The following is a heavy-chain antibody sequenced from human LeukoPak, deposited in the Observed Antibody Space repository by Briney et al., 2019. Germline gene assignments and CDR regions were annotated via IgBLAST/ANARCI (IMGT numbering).Heavy chain of an antibody. J-gene: IGHJ4*02. Sequence: GGSLRLSCAASGFTFSSYWMHWVRQAPGKGLVWVSRINSDGSSTSYADSAKGRFTISRDNAKNSLYLQMNSLRDEDTAVYYCARETDYDILTGYYGAGYFDYWGQGTLVTVSS. V-gene: IGHV3-74*01. D-gene: IGHD3-9*01. CDR2: INSDGSST. CDR3: ARETDYDILTGYYGAGYFDY. CDR1: GFTFSSYW.